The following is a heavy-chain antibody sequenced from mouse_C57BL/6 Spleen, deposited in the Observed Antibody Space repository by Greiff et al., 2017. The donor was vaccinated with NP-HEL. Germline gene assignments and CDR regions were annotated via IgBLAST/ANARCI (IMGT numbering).Heavy chain of an antibody. J-gene: IGHJ2*01. CDR1: GYTFTDYY. D-gene: IGHD4-1*01. CDR2: INPYNGGT. CDR3: ARRTGTGFDY. V-gene: IGHV1-19*01. Sequence: VQLKESGPVLVKPGASVKMSCKASGYTFTDYYMNWVKQSHGKSLEWIGVINPYNGGTSYNQKFKGKATLTVDKSSSTAYMELNSLTSEDSAVYYCARRTGTGFDYWGQGTTLTVSS.